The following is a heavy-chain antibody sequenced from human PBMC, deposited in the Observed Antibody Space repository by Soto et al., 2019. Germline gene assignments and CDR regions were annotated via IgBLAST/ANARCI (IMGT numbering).Heavy chain of an antibody. D-gene: IGHD2-2*01. J-gene: IGHJ6*02. CDR3: ARLGCSSTSCGDYYYGMDV. CDR1: GGTFNSYA. CDR2: IIPIFGTA. Sequence: ASVKVSCKASGGTFNSYAISWVRQAPGQGPEWMGGIIPIFGTANYTQKFQGRVTITADESTSTAYMGLSSLRSEDTAVYYCARLGCSSTSCGDYYYGMDVWGQGTTVTVSS. V-gene: IGHV1-69*13.